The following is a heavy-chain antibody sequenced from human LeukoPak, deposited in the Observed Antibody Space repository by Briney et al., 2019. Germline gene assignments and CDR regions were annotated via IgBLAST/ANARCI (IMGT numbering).Heavy chain of an antibody. CDR2: IYYSGST. CDR1: GGSISSYY. D-gene: IGHD3-22*01. V-gene: IGHV4-59*01. CDR3: ARQGPHHYDSSGYYYHY. Sequence: SEILSLTCTVSGGSISSYYWSWIRRPPGKGLEWIGYIYYSGSTNYNPSLKSRVTISVDTSKNQFSLKLSSVTAADTAVYYCARQGPHHYDSSGYYYHYWGQGTLVTVSS. J-gene: IGHJ4*02.